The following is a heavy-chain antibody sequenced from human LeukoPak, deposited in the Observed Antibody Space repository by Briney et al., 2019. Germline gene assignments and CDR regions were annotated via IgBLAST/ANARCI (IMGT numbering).Heavy chain of an antibody. CDR1: GFDVSRNY. V-gene: IGHV3-53*05. D-gene: IGHD3-3*01. CDR3: ARQAHWSGYYSTVSYYYYMDV. Sequence: GSLRLSCAASGFDVSRNYMNWVRQAPGKGLEWVSAIYSGGNTYYADSVKGRFTISRDNSKNTLYLQVNSLRGEDTAVYYCARQAHWSGYYSTVSYYYYMDVWGKGTTATVSS. CDR2: IYSGGNT. J-gene: IGHJ6*03.